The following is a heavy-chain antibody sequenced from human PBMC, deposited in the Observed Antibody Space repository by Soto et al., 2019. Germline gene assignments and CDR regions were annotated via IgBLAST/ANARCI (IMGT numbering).Heavy chain of an antibody. J-gene: IGHJ4*02. CDR3: ARIVGLRLNDY. Sequence: QVQLVESGGGLVKPGGSLRLSCEVSGFTFNDYQMTWFRQAPGKGLEWVSRISSTGSYADYADSVKGRFTVSRDNANNTVYLQMDSLRDEDTAVYFCARIVGLRLNDYWGQGTLVIVSS. CDR1: GFTFNDYQ. V-gene: IGHV3-11*05. D-gene: IGHD1-26*01. CDR2: ISSTGSYA.